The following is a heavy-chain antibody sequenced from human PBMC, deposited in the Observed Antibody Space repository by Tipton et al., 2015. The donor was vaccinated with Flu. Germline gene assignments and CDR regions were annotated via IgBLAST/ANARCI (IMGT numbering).Heavy chain of an antibody. CDR2: IHNSGST. CDR3: ARGVIYYDSSGPITDAFDI. V-gene: IGHV4-61*02. CDR1: GGSISSGSYY. D-gene: IGHD3-22*01. J-gene: IGHJ3*02. Sequence: TLSLTCTVSGGSISSGSYYWSWIRQPAGKGLEWIGRIHNSGSTNYNPSLKSRVTISVDTSKNQFSLKLSSVTAADTAVYYCARGVIYYDSSGPITDAFDIWGQGTMVTVSS.